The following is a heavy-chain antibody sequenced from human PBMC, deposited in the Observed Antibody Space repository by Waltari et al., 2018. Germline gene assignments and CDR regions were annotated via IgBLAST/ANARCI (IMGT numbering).Heavy chain of an antibody. CDR3: ATRATGNFDAFDI. D-gene: IGHD1-1*01. J-gene: IGHJ3*02. V-gene: IGHV4-59*01. CDR2: IYYSGST. Sequence: QVQLQESGPGLVKPSETLSLTCTVSGGSISSYYWRWIRQPPGKGLEWIGYIYYSGSTNYNPSLKSRVTISVDTSKNQFSLKLSSVTAADTVVYYCATRATGNFDAFDIWGQGTMVTVSS. CDR1: GGSISSYY.